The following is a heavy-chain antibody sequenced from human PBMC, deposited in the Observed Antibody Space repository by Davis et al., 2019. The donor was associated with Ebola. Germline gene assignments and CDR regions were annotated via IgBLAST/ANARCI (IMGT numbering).Heavy chain of an antibody. V-gene: IGHV3-74*01. CDR2: INSDGSST. J-gene: IGHJ6*02. CDR1: GFTFSSYW. D-gene: IGHD3-16*01. CDR3: ARDRPLDFFFGDYYGMDV. Sequence: GESLKISCPASGFTFSSYWMHWVRQAPGKGLVWISRINSDGSSTRYADSVKGRFTISRDNARNSLYLQMNSLRAEDTAVYYCARDRPLDFFFGDYYGMDVWGQGTTVTVSS.